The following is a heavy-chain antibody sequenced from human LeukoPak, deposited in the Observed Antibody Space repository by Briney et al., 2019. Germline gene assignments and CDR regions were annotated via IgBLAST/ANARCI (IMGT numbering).Heavy chain of an antibody. CDR3: AKNVGY. J-gene: IGHJ4*02. Sequence: GGSLRLSCAASGFTFSSYAMHWVRQAPGKGLEWVAVISYDGSNKYYADSVKGRFTISRDNSKNTLYLQMNSLRAEDTAVYYCAKNVGYWGQGTLVTVSS. D-gene: IGHD3-16*01. CDR1: GFTFSSYA. V-gene: IGHV3-30*18. CDR2: ISYDGSNK.